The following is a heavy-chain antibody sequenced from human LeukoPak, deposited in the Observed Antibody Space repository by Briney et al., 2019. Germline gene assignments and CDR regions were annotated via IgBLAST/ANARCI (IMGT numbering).Heavy chain of an antibody. J-gene: IGHJ5*02. CDR2: ISAYNGNT. CDR3: ARAGDDSSGYYYSDNWFDP. D-gene: IGHD3-22*01. Sequence: ASVKVSCKASGYTFTSYDINWVRQATGQGLEWMGWISAYNGNTNYAQKLQGRVTMTTDTSTSTAYMELRSLRSDDTAVYYCARAGDDSSGYYYSDNWFDPWGQGTLVTVSS. V-gene: IGHV1-18*01. CDR1: GYTFTSYD.